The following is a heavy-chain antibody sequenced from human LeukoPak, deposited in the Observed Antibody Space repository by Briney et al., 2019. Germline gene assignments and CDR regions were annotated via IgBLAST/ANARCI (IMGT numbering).Heavy chain of an antibody. Sequence: SVKVSCKASGGTFSSYAISWVRQAPGQGLEWMGGIIPIFGTANYAQKFQGRVTITADESTSTAYMELSSLRSEDTAVYYCAQAYDYGDYVPFDYWGQGTLVTVSS. CDR3: AQAYDYGDYVPFDY. D-gene: IGHD4-17*01. CDR1: GGTFSSYA. V-gene: IGHV1-69*13. J-gene: IGHJ4*02. CDR2: IIPIFGTA.